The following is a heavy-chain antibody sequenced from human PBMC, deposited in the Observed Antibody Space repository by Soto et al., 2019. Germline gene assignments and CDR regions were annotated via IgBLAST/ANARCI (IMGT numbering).Heavy chain of an antibody. Sequence: SETLSLTCTVPGVSIRSYFWIWIRQPPGKGLEWIGYTYYTADTKYSPSLESRATISADPSKKQFSLSLSPVTASDTAIYYCVRRGPGLATLLRGANYFDYWGPGTLVTVSS. J-gene: IGHJ4*02. V-gene: IGHV4-59*08. CDR1: GVSIRSYF. D-gene: IGHD3-10*01. CDR2: TYYTADT. CDR3: VRRGPGLATLLRGANYFDY.